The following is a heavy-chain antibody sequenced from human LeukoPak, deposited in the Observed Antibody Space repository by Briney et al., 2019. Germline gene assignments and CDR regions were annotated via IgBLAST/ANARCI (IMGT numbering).Heavy chain of an antibody. Sequence: SETLSLTCTVSGGSISSYYWSWIRQPPGKGLECIGYIYYSGGAEYNPSLKSRVTISVDTSKNQFSLRLSSVTAADTAVYYCARSRPVLRFLEWLSDGFDIWGQGTMVTVSS. CDR1: GGSISSYY. J-gene: IGHJ3*02. V-gene: IGHV4-59*01. CDR3: ARSRPVLRFLEWLSDGFDI. D-gene: IGHD3-3*01. CDR2: IYYSGGA.